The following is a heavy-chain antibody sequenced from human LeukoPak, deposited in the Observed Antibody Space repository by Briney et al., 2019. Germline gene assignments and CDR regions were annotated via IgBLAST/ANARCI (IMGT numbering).Heavy chain of an antibody. CDR3: ARLASTVPSPLDY. Sequence: GGSLRLSCAASGFTFSSYTMHWVRQAPGKGLEWVALIPWHGNNPYYADSVQGRFTISRDSSRNTLYLQMNSLRTEDTAEYYCARLASTVPSPLDYWGQGTLVTVSS. J-gene: IGHJ4*02. CDR2: IPWHGNNP. V-gene: IGHV3-30*04. D-gene: IGHD4-11*01. CDR1: GFTFSSYT.